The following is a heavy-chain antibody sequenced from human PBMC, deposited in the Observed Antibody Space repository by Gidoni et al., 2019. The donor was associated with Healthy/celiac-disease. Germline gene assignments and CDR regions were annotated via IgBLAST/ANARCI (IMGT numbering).Heavy chain of an antibody. CDR3: ARDRRTGALRAFDI. Sequence: EVQLVESGGGLVKPGWSMRLSCSASGFPCSSYSMNWVRQAPGKGLEWVSSISSSSSYIYYADSVKGLFTISRDNAKNSLYLQMNSLRAEDTAVYYCARDRRTGALRAFDIWGQGTMVTVSS. CDR2: ISSSSSYI. D-gene: IGHD1-26*01. J-gene: IGHJ3*02. V-gene: IGHV3-21*01. CDR1: GFPCSSYS.